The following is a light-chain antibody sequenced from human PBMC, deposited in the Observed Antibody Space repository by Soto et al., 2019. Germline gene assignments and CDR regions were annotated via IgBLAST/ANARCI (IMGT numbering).Light chain of an antibody. J-gene: IGKJ2*01. CDR2: GAS. CDR1: QSVSSSY. V-gene: IGKV3-20*01. Sequence: EIVLTQSPGTLSLSPWERATLSCRASQSVSSSYLAWYQQKPGQAPRLLIYGASSRATGNPDRFSGSVSGTDFTLTISRLEPEDFAVYYCQQYGSSPPYTFGQGTKLEIK. CDR3: QQYGSSPPYT.